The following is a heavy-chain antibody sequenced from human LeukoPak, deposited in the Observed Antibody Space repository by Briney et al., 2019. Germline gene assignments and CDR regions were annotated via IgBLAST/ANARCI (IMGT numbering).Heavy chain of an antibody. J-gene: IGHJ4*02. CDR1: GFTFSSPW. V-gene: IGHV3-7*05. CDR3: ARGPLSRPFDY. Sequence: GESLRLSCTASGFTFSSPWMSWVRQAPGKGLEWVANIKQDGSDKYYVDSVKGRFTISRDNAKNSLYLQMDGLRAEDTAVYYCARGPLSRPFDYWGQGTLVTVSS. CDR2: IKQDGSDK. D-gene: IGHD2-15*01.